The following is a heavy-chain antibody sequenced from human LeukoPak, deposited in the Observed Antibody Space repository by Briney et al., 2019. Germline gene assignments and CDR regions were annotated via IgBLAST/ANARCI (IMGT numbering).Heavy chain of an antibody. V-gene: IGHV1-18*01. Sequence: ASVKVSCKASGYTFTTYGISWVRQAPGQGLEWMGWISAYNGNTNYAQKLQGRVTMTTDTSTGTAYMELRSLRSDDTAVYYCARASYCSSTSCYFRHLDPWGQGTLVTVSS. J-gene: IGHJ5*02. CDR2: ISAYNGNT. CDR3: ARASYCSSTSCYFRHLDP. CDR1: GYTFTTYG. D-gene: IGHD2-2*01.